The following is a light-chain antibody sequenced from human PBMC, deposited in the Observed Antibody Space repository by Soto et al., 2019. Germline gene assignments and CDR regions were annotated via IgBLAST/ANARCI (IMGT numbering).Light chain of an antibody. CDR1: QGIGSA. CDR2: DAS. J-gene: IGKJ4*01. Sequence: AIQLTQSPSSLSASVGDRVTITCRASQGIGSALAWYQQRPGKAPKLLIYDASSLESGVPSRFSGSGSGTDFTLTISSLQHEDFATYYCQQFNVFGGGTKVDIX. CDR3: QQFNV. V-gene: IGKV1-13*02.